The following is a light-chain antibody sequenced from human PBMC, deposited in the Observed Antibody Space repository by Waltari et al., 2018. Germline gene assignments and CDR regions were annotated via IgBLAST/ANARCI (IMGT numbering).Light chain of an antibody. Sequence: IRITQYPSPLSASTGDRVTITCRARQGISSYLAWYQQKPGKAPKLLIYTASTLQSGVPSRFSGSGSGTDFTLTISCLQSEDFATYYCQQYYSYPRTFGQGTRVEIK. CDR3: QQYYSYPRT. J-gene: IGKJ1*01. V-gene: IGKV1-8*01. CDR2: TAS. CDR1: QGISSY.